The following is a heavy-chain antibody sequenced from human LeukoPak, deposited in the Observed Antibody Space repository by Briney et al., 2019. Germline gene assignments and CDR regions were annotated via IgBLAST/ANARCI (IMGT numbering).Heavy chain of an antibody. CDR2: ISGSGGGT. J-gene: IGHJ4*02. CDR1: GFTFSSYA. V-gene: IGHV3-23*01. Sequence: PGGSLRLSCAASGFTFSSYAMSWVRQAPGKGLEWVSAISGSGGGTYYADSVMGRFTISRDNSKNTMYLQMNSLRAEDTAVYYCAKGRVITRAAVPSDYWGQGTLVTVSS. CDR3: AKGRVITRAAVPSDY. D-gene: IGHD2-21*01.